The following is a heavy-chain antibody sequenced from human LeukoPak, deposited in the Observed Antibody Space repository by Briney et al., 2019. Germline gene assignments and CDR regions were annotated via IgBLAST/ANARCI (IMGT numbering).Heavy chain of an antibody. CDR2: ISSSSSYI. V-gene: IGHV3-21*01. CDR3: ARTYSSGWNYYYYGMDV. J-gene: IGHJ6*02. D-gene: IGHD6-19*01. Sequence: PGGSLRLSCAASGFTFSSYSMNWVRQAPGKGLEWVSSISSSSSYIYYADSVKGRFTISRDNAKNSLYLQMNILRAEDTAVYYCARTYSSGWNYYYYGMDVWGQGTTVTVSS. CDR1: GFTFSSYS.